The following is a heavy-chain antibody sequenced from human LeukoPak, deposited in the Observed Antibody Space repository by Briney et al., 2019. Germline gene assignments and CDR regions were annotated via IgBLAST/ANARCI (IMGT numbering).Heavy chain of an antibody. J-gene: IGHJ4*02. Sequence: GGSLRLSCAASGFTFNRYGMSWVRQAPGKGLEWVSGISGSGGSTYYADSVKGRFTISRDNSKNTLYVQMNSLGAEDTAVYYCAKWKYSSSGLDDYWGQGTLVTVSS. D-gene: IGHD6-6*01. CDR1: GFTFNRYG. V-gene: IGHV3-23*01. CDR2: ISGSGGST. CDR3: AKWKYSSSGLDDY.